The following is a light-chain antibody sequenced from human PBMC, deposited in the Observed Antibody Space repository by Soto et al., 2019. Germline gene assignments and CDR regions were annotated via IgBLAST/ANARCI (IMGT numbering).Light chain of an antibody. CDR2: AAS. CDR3: QQSYRTPLT. CDR1: QSISSY. J-gene: IGKJ4*01. V-gene: IGKV1-39*01. Sequence: DIQMTQSPSSLSASVGDRVTITCRASQSISSYLNWYQQKPGKAPKLLIYAASSLQSGVPSRFSGSRSVTDFTLTIVTLQPEDFATYYCQQSYRTPLTFGGGTKVEI.